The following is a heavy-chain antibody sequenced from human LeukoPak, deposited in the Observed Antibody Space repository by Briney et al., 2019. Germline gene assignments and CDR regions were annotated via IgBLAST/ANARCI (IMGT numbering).Heavy chain of an antibody. J-gene: IGHJ4*02. D-gene: IGHD2/OR15-2a*01. V-gene: IGHV3-30-3*01. CDR1: GFTFSSYA. Sequence: GGSLRLSCAASGFTFSSYAMHWVRQAPGKGLEWVAVISYDGSNKYYADSVKGRFTISRDNSKNTLYLQMNSLRAEDTAVYYCARERDSDYGDYWGQGTLVTVSS. CDR2: ISYDGSNK. CDR3: ARERDSDYGDY.